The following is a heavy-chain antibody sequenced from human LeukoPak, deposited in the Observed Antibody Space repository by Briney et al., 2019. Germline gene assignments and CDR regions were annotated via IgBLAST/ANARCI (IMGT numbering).Heavy chain of an antibody. Sequence: GGSLRLSCAASGFTFGDHYMDWVRRAPGKGLEWIARTKNKPDNYVTQYAASVKGRFTSSRDDSKNSLYLQMNSLKIEDTAVYYCARDTAAALDYWGQGILVTVSS. CDR2: TKNKPDNYVT. J-gene: IGHJ4*02. CDR3: ARDTAAALDY. CDR1: GFTFGDHY. V-gene: IGHV3-72*01. D-gene: IGHD6-13*01.